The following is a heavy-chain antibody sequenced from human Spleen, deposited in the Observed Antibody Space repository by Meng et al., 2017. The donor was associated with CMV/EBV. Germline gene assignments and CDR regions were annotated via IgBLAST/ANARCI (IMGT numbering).Heavy chain of an antibody. V-gene: IGHV3-11*01. CDR1: GFTVSSNY. D-gene: IGHD2-15*01. J-gene: IGHJ6*02. Sequence: GESLKISCAASGFTVSSNYMSWVRQAPGKGLEWLSYISTSGHTIYYADSVRGRFTISRDNAKNSLYLQMISLRAEDTAVYYCATFGHCSGGSCFTYNYYGMDVWGQGTTVTVSS. CDR2: ISTSGHTI. CDR3: ATFGHCSGGSCFTYNYYGMDV.